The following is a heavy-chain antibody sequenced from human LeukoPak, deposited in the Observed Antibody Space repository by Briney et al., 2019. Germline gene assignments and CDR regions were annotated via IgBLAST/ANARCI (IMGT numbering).Heavy chain of an antibody. V-gene: IGHV4-59*01. CDR3: ARGGEWPLGY. Sequence: SETLSLTCTVSGGSISSYYWSWIRQPPGKGLEWIGYIYYSGSTNYNPSLKSRVTISVDTSKNQFSLKLSSVTAADTAVYCCARGGEWPLGYWGQGTLVTVSS. J-gene: IGHJ4*02. D-gene: IGHD3-3*01. CDR1: GGSISSYY. CDR2: IYYSGST.